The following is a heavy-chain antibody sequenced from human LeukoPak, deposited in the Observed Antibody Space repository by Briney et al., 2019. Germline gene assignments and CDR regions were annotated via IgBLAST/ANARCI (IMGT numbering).Heavy chain of an antibody. CDR3: ARGGTTVVTDYGY. CDR2: ISSSSSYI. Sequence: GGSLRLSCAASGFTFSSYSMNWVRQAPGKGLEWVSSISSSSSYIYYADSVKGRFTISRDNAKSSLFLQMNSLRAEDTAVYYCARGGTTVVTDYGYWGQGTLVTVSS. J-gene: IGHJ4*02. D-gene: IGHD4-23*01. CDR1: GFTFSSYS. V-gene: IGHV3-21*01.